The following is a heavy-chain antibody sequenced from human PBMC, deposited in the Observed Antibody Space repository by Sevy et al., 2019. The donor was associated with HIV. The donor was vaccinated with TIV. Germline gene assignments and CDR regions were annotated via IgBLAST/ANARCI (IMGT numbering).Heavy chain of an antibody. CDR3: ATGDTAMITDLDY. D-gene: IGHD5-18*01. Sequence: GGSLRLSCGASGFIFSNNAMNWVRQAPGKGPEWVSGVESGGSTYYADSVKGRFTISRDNSNNMLFLKMSSLRAEDTAIYYCATGDTAMITDLDYWGLGTLVTVSS. CDR2: VESGGST. V-gene: IGHV3-23*01. CDR1: GFIFSNNA. J-gene: IGHJ4*02.